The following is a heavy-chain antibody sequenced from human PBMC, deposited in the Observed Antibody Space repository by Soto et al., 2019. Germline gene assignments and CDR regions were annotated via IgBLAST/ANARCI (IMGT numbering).Heavy chain of an antibody. Sequence: QLQLQESGSGLVKPSQTLSLTCAVSGGSISSGGYSWSWIRQPPGKGLEWIGYIYHSGNTYYNPSLRSRVTISVDRSKNQFSLTLSSVTAADTAVYYCARGLEVVVLGHEMTYYLDYWGQGTLVTVSS. D-gene: IGHD3-22*01. CDR3: ARGLEVVVLGHEMTYYLDY. V-gene: IGHV4-30-2*01. CDR1: GGSISSGGYS. J-gene: IGHJ4*02. CDR2: IYHSGNT.